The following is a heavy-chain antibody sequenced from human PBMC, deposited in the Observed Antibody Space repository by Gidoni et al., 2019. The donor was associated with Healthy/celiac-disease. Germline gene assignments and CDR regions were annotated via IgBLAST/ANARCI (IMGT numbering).Heavy chain of an antibody. J-gene: IGHJ3*02. CDR1: GFTFSSYA. Sequence: EVQLLESGGGLVQPGGSLRLSCAASGFTFSSYAMRWVRQAPGKGLEWVSAISGSGGSTYYADSVKGRFTISRDNSKNTLYLQMNSLRAEDTAVYYCTYCSGGSCYNNAFDIWGQGTMVTVSS. CDR2: ISGSGGST. V-gene: IGHV3-23*01. CDR3: TYCSGGSCYNNAFDI. D-gene: IGHD2-15*01.